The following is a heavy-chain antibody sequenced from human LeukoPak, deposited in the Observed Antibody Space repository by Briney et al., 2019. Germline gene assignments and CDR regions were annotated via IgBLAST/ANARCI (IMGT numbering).Heavy chain of an antibody. D-gene: IGHD3-10*01. J-gene: IGHJ4*02. CDR2: ISSSSNII. V-gene: IGHV3-48*01. CDR3: ARDFAREFTIDY. CDR1: VFTFSNYN. Sequence: GGSLRLSCAPSVFTFSNYNMNWVRQPPGKGRQWGSYISSSSNIIYYADSVKGRFTISRDNAKNSLFLQMNSLRAEDTAVYYCARDFAREFTIDYWGQGTLVTVSS.